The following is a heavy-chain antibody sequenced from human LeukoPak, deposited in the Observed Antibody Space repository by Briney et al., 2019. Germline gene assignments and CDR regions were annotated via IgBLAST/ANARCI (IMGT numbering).Heavy chain of an antibody. CDR3: ASLGTVVPDI. D-gene: IGHD2-15*01. J-gene: IGHJ3*02. CDR2: ISYDGSNK. Sequence: PGGSLRLSCAASGFTFSSYGMHWVRQAPGKGLEWVAVISYDGSNKYYADSVKGRFTISRDNSKNTLYLQMNSLRAEDTAVYYCASLGTVVPDIWGQGTMVTVSS. V-gene: IGHV3-30*03. CDR1: GFTFSSYG.